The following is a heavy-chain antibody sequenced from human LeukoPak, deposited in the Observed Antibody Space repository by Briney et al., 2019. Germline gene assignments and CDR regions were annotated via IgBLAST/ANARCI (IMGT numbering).Heavy chain of an antibody. J-gene: IGHJ4*02. D-gene: IGHD6-13*01. CDR3: ARDLLAAADDY. Sequence: GRSLRLSCAASGFTFSSYAMHWVRQAPGKGLEWVAVISYDGSNKYYADSVKGRFTISRDNSKNTLYLQVNSLRAEDTAVYYCARDLLAAADDYWGQGTLVTVSS. CDR1: GFTFSSYA. V-gene: IGHV3-30*04. CDR2: ISYDGSNK.